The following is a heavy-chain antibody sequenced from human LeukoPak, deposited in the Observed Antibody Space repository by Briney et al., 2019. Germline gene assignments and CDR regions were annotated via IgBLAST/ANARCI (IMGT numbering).Heavy chain of an antibody. CDR2: ISYDRSNK. CDR1: GFTFSSYA. D-gene: IGHD4-17*01. CDR3: ARDRAMTTVTTGLGWGIDY. V-gene: IGHV3-30*04. J-gene: IGHJ4*02. Sequence: GGSLRLSCAASGFTFSSYAMHWVRQAPGKGLEWVAVISYDRSNKYYADSVKGRFTISRDNSKNTLYLQMNSLRAEDTAVYYCARDRAMTTVTTGLGWGIDYWGQGTLVTVSS.